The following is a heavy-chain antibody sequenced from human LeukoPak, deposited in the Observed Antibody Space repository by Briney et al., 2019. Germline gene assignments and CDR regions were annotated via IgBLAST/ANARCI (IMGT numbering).Heavy chain of an antibody. CDR1: GGSFSGYY. J-gene: IGHJ4*02. CDR3: ATSYSRGY. Sequence: SETLSLTCAVYGGSFSGYYWSWIRQPPGKGLEWIGEINHSGSTNYNPSLKSRVTISVDTSKNQFSLKLSSVTAADTAVYYCATSYSRGYWGQGTLVTVSS. V-gene: IGHV4-34*01. D-gene: IGHD5-18*01. CDR2: INHSGST.